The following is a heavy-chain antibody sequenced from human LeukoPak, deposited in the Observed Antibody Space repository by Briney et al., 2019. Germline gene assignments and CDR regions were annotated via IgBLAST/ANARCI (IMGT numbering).Heavy chain of an antibody. V-gene: IGHV3-9*01. CDR2: ISWNSGSI. J-gene: IGHJ3*01. Sequence: PGGSLRLSCAGSGFIFNNYAMHWVRQPPGKGLEWVSGISWNSGSIDYADSVKGRFTISRDNGKNTLYLQMSSLRAEDTAVYYCARGERGGFDLWGRGTVVTVSS. CDR3: ARGERGGFDL. D-gene: IGHD1-1*01. CDR1: GFIFNNYA.